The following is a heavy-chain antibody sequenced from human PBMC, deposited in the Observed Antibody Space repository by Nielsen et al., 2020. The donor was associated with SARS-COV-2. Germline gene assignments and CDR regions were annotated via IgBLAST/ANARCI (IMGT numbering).Heavy chain of an antibody. CDR2: ISWNSGSI. V-gene: IGHV3-9*01. D-gene: IGHD6-19*01. CDR1: GFTFDDYA. Sequence: SLKISCAASGFTFDDYAMHWVRQAPGKGLEWVAGISWNSGSIGYADSVKGRFTISRDNAKNSLYLQMNSMRAEDTALYHCARAGSPLYSSGWLDYWGKGTLVTVSS. CDR3: ARAGSPLYSSGWLDY. J-gene: IGHJ4*02.